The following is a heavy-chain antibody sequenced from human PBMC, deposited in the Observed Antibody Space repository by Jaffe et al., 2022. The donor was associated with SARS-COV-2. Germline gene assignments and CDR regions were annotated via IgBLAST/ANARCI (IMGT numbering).Heavy chain of an antibody. V-gene: IGHV4-59*01. CDR1: GGSISSYY. CDR3: ARGVFGVVIGYYGMDV. J-gene: IGHJ6*02. Sequence: QVQLQESGPGLVKPSETLSLTCTVSGGSISSYYWSWIRQPPGKGLEWIGYIYYSGSTNYNPSLKSRVTISVDTSKNQFSLKLSSVTAADTAVYYCARGVFGVVIGYYGMDVWGQGTTVTVSS. D-gene: IGHD3-3*01. CDR2: IYYSGST.